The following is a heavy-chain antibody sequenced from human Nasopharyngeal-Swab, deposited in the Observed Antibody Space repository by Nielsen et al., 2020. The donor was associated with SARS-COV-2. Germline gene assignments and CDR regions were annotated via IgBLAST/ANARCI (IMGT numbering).Heavy chain of an antibody. D-gene: IGHD2-15*01. V-gene: IGHV3-23*01. Sequence: GESLKISCAASGFTFSGYAMSWVRQAPGKGLEWVSAIGGTGGSTYYADSVKGQFTISRDNSKNTLYLQMNSLRAGDTAVYYCAKDRGCSGGSCYVHWYFDLWGRGTLVTVSS. CDR2: IGGTGGST. CDR1: GFTFSGYA. J-gene: IGHJ2*01. CDR3: AKDRGCSGGSCYVHWYFDL.